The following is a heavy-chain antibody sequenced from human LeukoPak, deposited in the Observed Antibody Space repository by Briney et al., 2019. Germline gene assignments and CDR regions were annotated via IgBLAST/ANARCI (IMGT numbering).Heavy chain of an antibody. V-gene: IGHV4-4*02. Sequence: SGTLSLTCAVSGGSISSSNWWSWVRQPPGKGLEWIGEIYHSGSTNYNPSLKSRVTISVDKSKNQFSLKLSSVTAADTPVYYCAREGVEQWLVHDYWGQGTLVTVSS. D-gene: IGHD6-19*01. CDR1: GGSISSSNW. J-gene: IGHJ4*02. CDR2: IYHSGST. CDR3: AREGVEQWLVHDY.